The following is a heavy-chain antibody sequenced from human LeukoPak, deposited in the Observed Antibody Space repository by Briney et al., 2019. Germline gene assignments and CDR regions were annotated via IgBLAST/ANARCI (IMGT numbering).Heavy chain of an antibody. Sequence: ASVNLSCKASGYTFTSYGISWVRQAPGQGLEWMGWISAYDGNTNYAQKLQGRVTMTTDTSTSTAYMELRSLRSDDTAVYYCARDIYMVRGVISPCTFDIWGQGTMVAVSS. J-gene: IGHJ3*02. CDR1: GYTFTSYG. CDR3: ARDIYMVRGVISPCTFDI. CDR2: ISAYDGNT. D-gene: IGHD3-10*01. V-gene: IGHV1-18*01.